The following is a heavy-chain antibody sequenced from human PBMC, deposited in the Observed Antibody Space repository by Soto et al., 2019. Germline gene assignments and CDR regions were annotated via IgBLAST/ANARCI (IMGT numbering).Heavy chain of an antibody. CDR1: GGSVSSGSYY. J-gene: IGHJ4*02. Sequence: QVQLQESGPGLVKPSETLSLTCTVSGGSVSSGSYYWSWIRQPPGKGLEWIGYIYYSGSTNYNPSLKSRVTISVDTSKNQCSLKLSSVTAADTAVYYCARDLWGPFDYWGQGTLVTVSS. D-gene: IGHD7-27*01. CDR2: IYYSGST. CDR3: ARDLWGPFDY. V-gene: IGHV4-61*01.